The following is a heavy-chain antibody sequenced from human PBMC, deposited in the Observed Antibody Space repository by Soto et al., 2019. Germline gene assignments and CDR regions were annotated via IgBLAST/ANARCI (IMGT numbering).Heavy chain of an antibody. V-gene: IGHV1-18*01. D-gene: IGHD1-7*01. J-gene: IGHJ6*03. Sequence: GASVKVSCKASGYPFTSYGISWVRQAPGQGLEWMGWISAYNGNTNYAQKLQGRVTTTTDTSTSTAYMELRSLRSDDTAVYYCARGIPPTGNWNYQYYYYYYMDVWGKGTTVTVSS. CDR3: ARGIPPTGNWNYQYYYYYYMDV. CDR1: GYPFTSYG. CDR2: ISAYNGNT.